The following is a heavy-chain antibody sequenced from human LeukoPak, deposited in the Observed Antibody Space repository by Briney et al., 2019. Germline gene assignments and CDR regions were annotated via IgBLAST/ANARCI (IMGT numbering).Heavy chain of an antibody. V-gene: IGHV3-48*01. CDR2: ISSSSRTI. D-gene: IGHD3-22*01. Sequence: GGSLRLSCATSGFIFSGYSMNWVRQAPGKGLEWVSYISSSSRTIYYADSAKGRFTISRDNAKNSLYLQMNSLRAEDTAVYYCARGRGYYDSSGYSGDFDYWGQGTLVTVSS. CDR3: ARGRGYYDSSGYSGDFDY. CDR1: GFIFSGYS. J-gene: IGHJ4*02.